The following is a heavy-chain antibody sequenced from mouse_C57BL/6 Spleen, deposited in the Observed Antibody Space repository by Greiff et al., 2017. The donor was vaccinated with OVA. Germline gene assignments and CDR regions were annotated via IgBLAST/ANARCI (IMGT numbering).Heavy chain of an antibody. J-gene: IGHJ1*03. CDR3: AREDDGYPRYFDV. Sequence: VKLQQSGPELVKPGASVKISCKASGYAFSSSWMNWVKQRPGKGLEWIGRIYPGDGDTNYNGKFKGKATLTADKSSSTAYMQLSSLTSEDSAVYFCAREDDGYPRYFDVWGTGTTVTVSS. CDR2: IYPGDGDT. D-gene: IGHD2-3*01. CDR1: GYAFSSSW. V-gene: IGHV1-82*01.